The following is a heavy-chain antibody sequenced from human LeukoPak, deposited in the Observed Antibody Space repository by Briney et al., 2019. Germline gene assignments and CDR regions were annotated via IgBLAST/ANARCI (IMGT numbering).Heavy chain of an antibody. CDR3: AKDSRYYYYYYMDV. CDR2: IRYDGSNK. V-gene: IGHV3-30*02. J-gene: IGHJ6*03. CDR1: GFTFSSYG. Sequence: PGGSLRLSCAASGFTFSSYGMHWVRQAPGKGLEWVAFIRYDGSNKYYADSVKGRFTISRDNSKNTLYLQMNSLRAEDTAVYYCAKDSRYYYYYYMDVWGKGTTVTISS.